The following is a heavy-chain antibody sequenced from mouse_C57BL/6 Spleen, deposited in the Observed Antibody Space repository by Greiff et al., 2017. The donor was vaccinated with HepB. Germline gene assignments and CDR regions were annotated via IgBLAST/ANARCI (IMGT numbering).Heavy chain of an antibody. V-gene: IGHV14-4*01. CDR1: GFNIKDDY. J-gene: IGHJ3*01. CDR2: IDPENGDT. D-gene: IGHD1-1*01. CDR3: TTIMTTVVATRAY. Sequence: EVQLQQSGAELVRPGASVKLSCTASGFNIKDDYMHWVKQRPEQGLEWIGWIDPENGDTEYASKFQGKATITADTSSTTAYLQLSSLTSEDTAVYYCTTIMTTVVATRAYWGQGTLVTVSA.